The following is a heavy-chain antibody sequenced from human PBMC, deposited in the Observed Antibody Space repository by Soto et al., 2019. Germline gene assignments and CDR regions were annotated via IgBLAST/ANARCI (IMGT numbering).Heavy chain of an antibody. CDR2: ISWNSGSI. Sequence: EVQLVESGGGLVQPGRSLRLSCAASGFTFDDYAMHWVRQAPGKGLEWVSGISWNSGSIGYADSVKGRFTISRDNAKNSLYLQMNSLRAEDTALYYCAKGYSGYPNYCYYMDVWGKGTTVTVSS. CDR3: AKGYSGYPNYCYYMDV. J-gene: IGHJ6*03. D-gene: IGHD5-12*01. V-gene: IGHV3-9*01. CDR1: GFTFDDYA.